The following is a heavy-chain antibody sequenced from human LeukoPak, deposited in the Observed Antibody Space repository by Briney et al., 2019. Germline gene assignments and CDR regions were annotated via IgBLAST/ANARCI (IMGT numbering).Heavy chain of an antibody. Sequence: GGSLRLSCAASGFTFDDYAMHWVRQAPGKGLEWVSGIDWNSGSIDYAGSVKGRFTISRDNAMNSLYLQMNTLRPEDTALYYCAKGTQRGNSGWGYFFDQWGQGTLVTVSS. CDR1: GFTFDDYA. J-gene: IGHJ4*02. CDR2: IDWNSGSI. CDR3: AKGTQRGNSGWGYFFDQ. V-gene: IGHV3-9*01. D-gene: IGHD6-19*01.